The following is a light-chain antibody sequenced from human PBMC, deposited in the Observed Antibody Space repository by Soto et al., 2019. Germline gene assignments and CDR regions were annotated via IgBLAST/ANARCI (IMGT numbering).Light chain of an antibody. CDR2: DAS. CDR3: QQRSNWPKLT. CDR1: QSVSSY. Sequence: EIVLTQSPATLSLSPGERATLSCRASQSVSSYLAWYQQKPGQVPRLLIYDASNRATGIPARFSGSWSGTDFTLTISSLEPEDFTVYYCQQRSNWPKLTFGGGTKVEIK. V-gene: IGKV3-11*01. J-gene: IGKJ4*01.